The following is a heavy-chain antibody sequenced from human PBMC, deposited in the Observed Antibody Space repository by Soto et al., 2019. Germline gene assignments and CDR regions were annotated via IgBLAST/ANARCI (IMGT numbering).Heavy chain of an antibody. CDR1: GYSFTSYW. Sequence: PGESLKISCKGSGYSFTSYWIGWVRQMPGKGLEWMGIIYPGDSDTRYSPSFQGQVTISADKSISTAYLQWSSLKASDTAMYYCARPYCSCTSCYDDYYYYGMDVWGQGTTVTISS. J-gene: IGHJ6*02. CDR3: ARPYCSCTSCYDDYYYYGMDV. CDR2: IYPGDSDT. V-gene: IGHV5-51*01. D-gene: IGHD2-2*01.